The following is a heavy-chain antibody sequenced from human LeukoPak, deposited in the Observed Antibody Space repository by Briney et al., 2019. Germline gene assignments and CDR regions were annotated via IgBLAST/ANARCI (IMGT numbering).Heavy chain of an antibody. D-gene: IGHD5-24*01. CDR1: GYTFTGYY. V-gene: IGHV1-2*02. CDR2: INPNSGGT. Sequence: ASVKVSCKASGYTFTGYYMHWVRQAPGQGLEWMGWINPNSGGTNYAQKFQDRVTMTRDTSISTAYMELSRLRSDDTAVYYCARVDLLATIDFDYWGQGTLVTVSS. CDR3: ARVDLLATIDFDY. J-gene: IGHJ4*02.